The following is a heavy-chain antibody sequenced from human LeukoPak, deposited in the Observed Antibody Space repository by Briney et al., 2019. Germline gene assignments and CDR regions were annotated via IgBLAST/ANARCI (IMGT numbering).Heavy chain of an antibody. CDR3: AREDRWRAFDI. CDR1: VYTFTSYD. V-gene: IGHV1-18*01. CDR2: ISVYNGNT. D-gene: IGHD4-23*01. J-gene: IGHJ3*02. Sequence: GASVKVSCKASVYTFTSYDINWLRHAPGQGLEWMRAISVYNGNTNYAQNFQGRITMTADTSTTTAYMELRSLKSDDTAIYYCAREDRWRAFDIWGQGTMVTVSS.